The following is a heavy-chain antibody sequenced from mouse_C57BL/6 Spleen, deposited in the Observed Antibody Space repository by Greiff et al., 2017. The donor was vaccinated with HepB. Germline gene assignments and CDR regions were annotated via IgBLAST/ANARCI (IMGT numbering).Heavy chain of an antibody. Sequence: DVMLVESGGGLVQSGRSLRLSCATSGFTFSDFYMEWVRQAPGKGLEWIAASRNKANDYTTEYSASVKGRFIVSRDTSQSILYLQMNALRAEDTAIYYCARDAYYGSFDYWGQGTTLTVSS. V-gene: IGHV7-1*01. J-gene: IGHJ2*01. CDR3: ARDAYYGSFDY. D-gene: IGHD1-1*01. CDR2: SRNKANDYTT. CDR1: GFTFSDFY.